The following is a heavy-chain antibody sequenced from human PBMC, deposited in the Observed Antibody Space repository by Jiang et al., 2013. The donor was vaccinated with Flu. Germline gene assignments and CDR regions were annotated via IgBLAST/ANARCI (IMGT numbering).Heavy chain of an antibody. CDR3: ARFYRGFGDASGHFDY. J-gene: IGHJ4*02. Sequence: PGLVKPSETLSLTCTVSGGSISSSSYYWGWIRQPPGKGLEWIGSIYYSGSTYYNPSLKSRVTISVDTSKNQFSLKLSSVTAADTAVYYCARFYRGFGDASGHFDYWGQGTLVTVSS. CDR1: GGSISSSSYY. CDR2: IYYSGST. D-gene: IGHD3-10*01. V-gene: IGHV4-39*01.